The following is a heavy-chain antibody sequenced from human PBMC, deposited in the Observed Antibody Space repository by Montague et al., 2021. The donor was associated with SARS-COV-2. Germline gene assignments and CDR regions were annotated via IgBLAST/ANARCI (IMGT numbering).Heavy chain of an antibody. V-gene: IGHV4-39*01. CDR3: ARLESTRGVIIRGAFHI. CDR2: NYYSGSA. Sequence: SETLSLTCSVSGDSINNSRYYWGRIRQPQGKGLEWIGTNYYSGSAYYNPSLKSRVTISVDTSKAQFSLKLNSATATDTAVYYCARLESTRGVIIRGAFHIWGQGTKVTVSS. J-gene: IGHJ3*02. CDR1: GDSINNSRYY. D-gene: IGHD3-10*01.